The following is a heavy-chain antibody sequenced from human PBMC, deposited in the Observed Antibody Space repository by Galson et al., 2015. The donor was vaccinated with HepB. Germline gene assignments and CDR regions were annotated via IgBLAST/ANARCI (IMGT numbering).Heavy chain of an antibody. CDR1: GYTFTSYG. V-gene: IGHV1-18*04. CDR2: ISAYNGNT. D-gene: IGHD6-19*01. Sequence: SVKVSCKASGYTFTSYGISWVRQAPGQGLEWMGWISAYNGNTNYAQKLQGRVTMTTDTSTSTAYMELRSLRSDDTAVYYCARHLAGAGMGHNWFDPWGQGTLVTVSS. CDR3: ARHLAGAGMGHNWFDP. J-gene: IGHJ5*02.